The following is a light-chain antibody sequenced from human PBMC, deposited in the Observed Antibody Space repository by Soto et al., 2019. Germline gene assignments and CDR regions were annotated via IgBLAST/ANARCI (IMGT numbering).Light chain of an antibody. CDR1: QTVNNNY. J-gene: IGKJ1*01. Sequence: DIVFTPSKGNQSLSARERAILCCRASQTVNNNYLAWCQQKPGQAPRLLIYGASRRATGIPDRFSGSGSGTDFTLTISRLEPEDFAVYYCQQYGSSGTFGQGTKVDIK. CDR2: GAS. V-gene: IGKV3-20*01. CDR3: QQYGSSGT.